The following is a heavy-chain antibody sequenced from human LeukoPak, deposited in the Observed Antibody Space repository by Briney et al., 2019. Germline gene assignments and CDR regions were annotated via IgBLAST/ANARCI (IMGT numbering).Heavy chain of an antibody. CDR2: IYTSGST. D-gene: IGHD6-19*01. Sequence: SETLSLTCTVSGGSISSYYWSWIRQPPGKGLEWIGYIYTSGSTNYNPSLNSRVTISVDTSKNQFSLKLSSVTAADTAVYYCARHAMDSSGWSLDYWGQGTLVTVSS. V-gene: IGHV4-4*09. CDR3: ARHAMDSSGWSLDY. CDR1: GGSISSYY. J-gene: IGHJ4*02.